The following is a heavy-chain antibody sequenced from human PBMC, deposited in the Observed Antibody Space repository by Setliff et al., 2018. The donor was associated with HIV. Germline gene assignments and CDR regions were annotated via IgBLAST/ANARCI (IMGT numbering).Heavy chain of an antibody. CDR3: AGPRGDEAFDI. CDR2: FIPILDIT. Sequence: GASVKVSCKASGDTSSTYASNWVRQAPGQGLEWMGQFIPILDITNYAQKFQGRVTITADKSTNTMYMEMTSLTSEDTAVYYCAGPRGDEAFDIWGQGTMVTVSS. CDR1: GDTSSTYA. D-gene: IGHD3-10*01. V-gene: IGHV1-69*10. J-gene: IGHJ3*02.